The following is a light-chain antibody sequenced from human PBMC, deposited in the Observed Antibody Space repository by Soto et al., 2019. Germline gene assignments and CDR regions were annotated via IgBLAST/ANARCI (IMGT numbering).Light chain of an antibody. CDR1: NVERKS. V-gene: IGLV3-21*04. Sequence: SYELTQPPSVSVAPGKTARVTCGGNNVERKSVHWYQQKPGQAPVLVIYYDNDRPSGIPERFSGSNSGNTATLTISRVEAGDEGDYYCQVWDDNSDHVVFGGGTKVTVL. J-gene: IGLJ2*01. CDR3: QVWDDNSDHVV. CDR2: YDN.